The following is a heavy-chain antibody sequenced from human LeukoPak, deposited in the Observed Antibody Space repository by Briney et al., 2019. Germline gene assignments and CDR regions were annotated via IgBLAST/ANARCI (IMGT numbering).Heavy chain of an antibody. CDR2: MTSSNTI. CDR1: GFTFSSYS. J-gene: IGHJ1*01. Sequence: GGSLRLSCAASGFTFSSYSMNWVRQAPGKGLEWVATMTSSNTIYYADSVKGRFTISRDNAKNSLYLQMNSLRDEDTAVYYCAKDSDYYHSSGYYYAYFQHWGQGTLVTVSS. V-gene: IGHV3-69-1*01. CDR3: AKDSDYYHSSGYYYAYFQH. D-gene: IGHD3-22*01.